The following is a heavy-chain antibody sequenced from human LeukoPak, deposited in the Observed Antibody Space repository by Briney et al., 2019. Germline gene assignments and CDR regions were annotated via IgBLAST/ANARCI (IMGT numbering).Heavy chain of an antibody. Sequence: PGGSLRLSCAASGFTFSAYSMTWVRQAPGKGLEWVAVIWYDGSNKYYVDSVKGRFTISRDNSKNTLYLQMNSLRAEDTAVYYCARDHSGRVFDYWGQGTLVTVSS. V-gene: IGHV3-33*08. CDR1: GFTFSAYS. CDR3: ARDHSGRVFDY. CDR2: IWYDGSNK. J-gene: IGHJ4*02. D-gene: IGHD3-10*01.